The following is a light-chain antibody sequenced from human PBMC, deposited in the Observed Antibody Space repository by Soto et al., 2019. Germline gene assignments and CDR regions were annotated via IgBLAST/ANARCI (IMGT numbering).Light chain of an antibody. V-gene: IGLV2-23*02. CDR3: CSYAAYSTYV. J-gene: IGLJ1*01. Sequence: QSVLTQPASVSGSPGQSITISCTGTSSDVGSYNLVSWYQQHPGTAPRLMIYEVSKRPSGVSNRFSGSKSGNTASLTFSGLQAEDEADYYCCSYAAYSTYVFGTGTKVTVL. CDR1: SSDVGSYNL. CDR2: EVS.